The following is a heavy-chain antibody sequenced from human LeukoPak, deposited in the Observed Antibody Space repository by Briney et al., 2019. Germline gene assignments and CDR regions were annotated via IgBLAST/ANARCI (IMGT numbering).Heavy chain of an antibody. CDR2: IWDDGSNK. D-gene: IGHD3-10*01. CDR3: ARGPFVAPRFWYFDL. Sequence: GGSLRLSCAASGFTFRSYGMHWVRQAPGKGLEWVAVIWDDGSNKYYAESVKGRFTVSRDNSKNTLYLQVTSLRVEDTAVYYCARGPFVAPRFWYFDLWGRGTLVTVSS. J-gene: IGHJ2*01. CDR1: GFTFRSYG. V-gene: IGHV3-33*01.